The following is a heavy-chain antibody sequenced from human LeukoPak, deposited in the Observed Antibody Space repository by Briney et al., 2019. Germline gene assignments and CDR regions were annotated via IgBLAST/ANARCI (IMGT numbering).Heavy chain of an antibody. D-gene: IGHD3-10*01. CDR3: TTYGSGSYNH. Sequence: PGGSLRLSCAASGFTFSGYAMNWVRQAPGKGLEWVGRIQFKTDGGTTDYAAPVRGRFTISGDDSKNTLYLQMNSLRTEDTAVYYCTTYGSGSYNHWGQGTLVTVSS. V-gene: IGHV3-15*01. CDR2: IQFKTDGGTT. J-gene: IGHJ5*02. CDR1: GFTFSGYA.